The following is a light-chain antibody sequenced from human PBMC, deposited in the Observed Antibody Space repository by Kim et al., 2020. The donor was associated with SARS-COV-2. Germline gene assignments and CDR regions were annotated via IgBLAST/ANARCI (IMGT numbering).Light chain of an antibody. V-gene: IGKV3-11*01. Sequence: LSPGERATRACRASQSVSSYLVWYQQRPGQAPRLLMSDASNRATGIPARFSGRGSGTDFSLTISSLEPEYFAVYYCQQRSSWPLTFGGGTKVDIK. CDR3: QQRSSWPLT. CDR1: QSVSSY. CDR2: DAS. J-gene: IGKJ4*01.